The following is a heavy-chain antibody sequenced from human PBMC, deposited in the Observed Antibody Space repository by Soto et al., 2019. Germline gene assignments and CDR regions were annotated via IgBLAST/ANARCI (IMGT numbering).Heavy chain of an antibody. D-gene: IGHD2-8*01. Sequence: GGSLRLSGTASGFIFDIYGLSLVVQAPGKRLDCVAGVSGSTFSTFYAESVEGRFTISRDNGKSTIYLYMRNLRVENTALYYCATDIVRCRTNWFDSCGKGTRVTVSS. CDR1: GFIFDIYG. CDR2: VSGSTFST. V-gene: IGHV3-23*01. J-gene: IGHJ5*01. CDR3: ATDIVRCRTNWFDS.